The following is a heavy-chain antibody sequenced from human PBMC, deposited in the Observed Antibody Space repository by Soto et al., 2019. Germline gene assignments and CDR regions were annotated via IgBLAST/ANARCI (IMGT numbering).Heavy chain of an antibody. V-gene: IGHV3-73*01. CDR3: TRQILLNDVNV. CDR2: IRSKANSYAT. D-gene: IGHD1-26*01. J-gene: IGHJ6*02. CDR1: GFTFSGSA. Sequence: PGGSLRLSCAASGFTFSGSAMHWVRQASGKGLEWVGRIRSKANSYATAYAASVKGRFTISRDDSKNTAYLQMNSLKTEDTAVYYCTRQILLNDVNVWGQGTTVTVYS.